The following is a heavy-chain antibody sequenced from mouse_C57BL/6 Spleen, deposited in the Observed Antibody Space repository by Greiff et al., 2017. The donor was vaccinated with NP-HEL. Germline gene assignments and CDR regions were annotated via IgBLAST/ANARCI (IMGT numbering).Heavy chain of an antibody. CDR2: IDPTDSCT. V-gene: IGHV1-69*01. CDR1: GYTFTSYW. D-gene: IGHD1-1*01. J-gene: IGHJ3*01. CDR3: ASAYYSGPSY. Sequence: QVQLQQPGAELVMPGASVKLSCKASGYTFTSYWMHWVKQRPGQGLEWIGEIDPTDSCTKYNQKFKGKSTLTVDKSSSTAYMQLSSLTSEDSAVYFCASAYYSGPSYWGQGTLVTVSA.